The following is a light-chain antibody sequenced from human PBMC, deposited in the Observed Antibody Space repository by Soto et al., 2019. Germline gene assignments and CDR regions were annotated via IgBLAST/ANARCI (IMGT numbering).Light chain of an antibody. CDR3: QQYGSSPRT. Sequence: EIVLTQSPGTLSLSPGERATLSCRASQSVSSSYLAWYKQKPGQAPRLLIYGASSRATGIPDRFSGSGSGTDFTLTISRLEPEDFAVYYCQQYGSSPRTFGQGTNVEIK. J-gene: IGKJ1*01. CDR2: GAS. CDR1: QSVSSSY. V-gene: IGKV3-20*01.